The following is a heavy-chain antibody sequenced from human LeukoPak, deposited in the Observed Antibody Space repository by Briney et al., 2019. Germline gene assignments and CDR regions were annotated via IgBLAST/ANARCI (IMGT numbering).Heavy chain of an antibody. CDR2: ISGSGGST. Sequence: GGSLRLSCAASGFTFSSYAMSWVRQAPGKGLEWVSAISGSGGSTYYADSVKGRFTISRDNSKNTLYLQMNSLRAEDTAVYYCAGTPESIIMIVVVIALDYWGQGTLVTVSS. CDR3: AGTPESIIMIVVVIALDY. D-gene: IGHD3-22*01. CDR1: GFTFSSYA. V-gene: IGHV3-23*01. J-gene: IGHJ4*02.